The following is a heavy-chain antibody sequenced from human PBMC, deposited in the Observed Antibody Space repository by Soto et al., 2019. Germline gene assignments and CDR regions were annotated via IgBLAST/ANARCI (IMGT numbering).Heavy chain of an antibody. J-gene: IGHJ6*02. CDR3: ERPSAIGIFGMDV. V-gene: IGHV4-34*01. D-gene: IGHD2-2*01. CDR1: GGSFSGYY. CDR2: INHSGST. Sequence: SETLSLTCAVYGGSFSGYYWSWIRQPPGKGLEWIGEINHSGSTNYNPSLKSRVTISVDTSKNQFSLKLSSVTTADTAVYYCERPSAIGIFGMDVWGQGTTVTVSS.